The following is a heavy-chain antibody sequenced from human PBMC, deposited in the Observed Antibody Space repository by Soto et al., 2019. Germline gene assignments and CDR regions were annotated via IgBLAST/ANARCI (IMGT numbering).Heavy chain of an antibody. D-gene: IGHD6-19*01. J-gene: IGHJ4*02. CDR1: GFTFSTHA. CDR2: ISSGGTTT. Sequence: GSLRLSCAASGFTFSTHAMSWVRQAPGKGLEWVSSISSGGTTTFYAASVEGRFTISRDKSKNTLYLQMNSLRADDTAVYYCAREGGSIGGWFGRKFDSWGQGTQVTVSS. CDR3: AREGGSIGGWFGRKFDS. V-gene: IGHV3-23*01.